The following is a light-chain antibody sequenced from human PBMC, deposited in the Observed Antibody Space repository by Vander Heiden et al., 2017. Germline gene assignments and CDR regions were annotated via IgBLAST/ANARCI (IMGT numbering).Light chain of an antibody. CDR3: QVWDSSNDHVV. J-gene: IGLJ2*01. CDR2: DDS. Sequence: SYVLTQPPSVSMAPGQTARVTCGGNHIGSKSVHWYQQRPGQAPMLVVYDDSDRPSGIPDRFSGSNSENTATLTISRVEAGDEADYYCQVWDSSNDHVVFGGGTKLTVL. V-gene: IGLV3-21*02. CDR1: HIGSKS.